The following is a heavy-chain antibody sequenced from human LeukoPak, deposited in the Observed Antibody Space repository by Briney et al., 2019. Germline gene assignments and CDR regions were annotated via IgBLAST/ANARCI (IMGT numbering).Heavy chain of an antibody. Sequence: PGGSLRLSCAASGFTFSNAWMSWVRQAPGKGLEWVSYISSSGSTIYYADSVKGRFTISRDNAKNSLYLQMNSLRAEDTAVYYCATDIDKAIRMAAFDIWGQGTMVTVSS. CDR3: ATDIDKAIRMAAFDI. CDR1: GFTFSNAW. V-gene: IGHV3-11*04. D-gene: IGHD5-24*01. J-gene: IGHJ3*02. CDR2: ISSSGSTI.